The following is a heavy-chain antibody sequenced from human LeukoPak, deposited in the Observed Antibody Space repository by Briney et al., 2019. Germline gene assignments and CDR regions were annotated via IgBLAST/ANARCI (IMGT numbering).Heavy chain of an antibody. J-gene: IGHJ4*02. CDR2: ISTYSGNI. CDR3: ARGRAAADDFDY. Sequence: ASVKVSCKAFGYGFTSYGINWVRQAPGQGLEWMGWISTYSGNIKYGQKFQGRVTMTRDTSTGTAYMQLRSLTSDDTAMYYCARGRAAADDFDYWGQGTLVTVSS. D-gene: IGHD6-13*01. V-gene: IGHV1-18*04. CDR1: GYGFTSYG.